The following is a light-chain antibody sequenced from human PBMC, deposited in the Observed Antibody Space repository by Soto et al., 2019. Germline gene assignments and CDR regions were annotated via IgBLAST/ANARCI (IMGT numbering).Light chain of an antibody. CDR2: GAS. CDR3: QQYMSSVT. V-gene: IGKV3-20*01. Sequence: EIVLTQSPGSLSLSPGQRATLSCRASQSVDTTFFAWYQKKPGQAPRLLIYGASKGATGITDRFSGSGSGTDFTLIISRLEPEDFAVYYCQQYMSSVTFGQGTKVEIK. J-gene: IGKJ1*01. CDR1: QSVDTTF.